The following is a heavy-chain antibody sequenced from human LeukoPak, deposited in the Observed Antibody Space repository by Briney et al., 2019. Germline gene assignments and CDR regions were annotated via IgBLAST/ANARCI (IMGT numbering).Heavy chain of an antibody. D-gene: IGHD4-23*01. V-gene: IGHV1-18*01. CDR2: ISAHNGNT. Sequence: GASVKVSCKASGYTFTSYGISWVRQAPGQGLEWMGWISAHNGNTNYAQKLQGRVTMTTDTSTSTAYMELRSLRSDDTAVYYCARAGTPYDYGGPRDAFDIWGQGTMVTVSS. J-gene: IGHJ3*02. CDR1: GYTFTSYG. CDR3: ARAGTPYDYGGPRDAFDI.